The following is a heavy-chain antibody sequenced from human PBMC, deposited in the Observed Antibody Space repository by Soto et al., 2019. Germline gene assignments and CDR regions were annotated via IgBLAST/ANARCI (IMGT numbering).Heavy chain of an antibody. CDR3: ARDRVVADYYYGMDV. CDR2: IITIFGTA. CDR1: GGTFSSYA. D-gene: IGHD3-22*01. Sequence: GASVKVSCKASGGTFSSYAISWVRQAPGQGLEWMGGIITIFGTANYAQKFQGRVTITADESTSTAYMELSSLRSEDTAVYYCARDRVVADYYYGMDVWGQGTTVTVSS. J-gene: IGHJ6*02. V-gene: IGHV1-69*13.